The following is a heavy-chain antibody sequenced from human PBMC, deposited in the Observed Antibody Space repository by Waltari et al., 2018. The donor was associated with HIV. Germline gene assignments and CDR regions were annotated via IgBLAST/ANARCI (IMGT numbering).Heavy chain of an antibody. V-gene: IGHV3-66*01. CDR3: ARGRPYYYYDSSGYFDY. CDR1: GFTVRSNY. J-gene: IGHJ4*02. Sequence: EVQLVESGGGLVQPGGSLRLSCAASGFTVRSNYLSWVRQAPGKGLEWVSVIYSGGRTYYADSVKGRFTISRDNSKNTLYLQMNSLRAEDTAVYYCARGRPYYYYDSSGYFDYWGQGTLVTVSS. D-gene: IGHD3-22*01. CDR2: IYSGGRT.